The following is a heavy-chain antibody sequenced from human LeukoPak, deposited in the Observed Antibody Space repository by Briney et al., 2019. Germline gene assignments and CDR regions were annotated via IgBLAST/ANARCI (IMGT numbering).Heavy chain of an antibody. J-gene: IGHJ6*03. Sequence: PGGSLRLSCAASGFTVSGNYMSWVRQAPGKGLEWVSVLYSTYTTYYADSVKGRFTISRDNSKNSLYLQMNSLRAEDTAVYYCARLDSSSWPYYYYYYMDVWGKGTTVTVSS. V-gene: IGHV3-53*01. D-gene: IGHD6-13*01. CDR1: GFTVSGNY. CDR2: LYSTYTT. CDR3: ARLDSSSWPYYYYYYMDV.